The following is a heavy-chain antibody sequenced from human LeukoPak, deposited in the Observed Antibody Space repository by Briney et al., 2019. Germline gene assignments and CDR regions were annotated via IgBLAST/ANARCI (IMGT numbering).Heavy chain of an antibody. CDR1: GFTFSSSW. V-gene: IGHV3-7*01. CDR3: ARISIAVDGADY. Sequence: GGSLRLSCAASGFTFSSSWMSWVRQAPGKGLEWVANIKQDGSEKYYVDSVKGRFTISRDNTKNSLYLQMDSLRAEDTAVYYCARISIAVDGADYWGQGTLVTVSS. J-gene: IGHJ4*02. CDR2: IKQDGSEK. D-gene: IGHD6-19*01.